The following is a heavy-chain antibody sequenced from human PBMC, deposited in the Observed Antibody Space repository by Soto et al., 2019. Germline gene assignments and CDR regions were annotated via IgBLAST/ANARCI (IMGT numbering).Heavy chain of an antibody. J-gene: IGHJ5*02. D-gene: IGHD6-19*01. V-gene: IGHV4-39*01. Sequence: PSETLSLTCTVSGGSISSSIYYWGWIRHPPGKGLEWIGSIYYSGSTYYNPSLKSRVTISVDTSKNQFSLKLSSVTAADTAVYYCARRYSSGYTNWFDPWGQGTLVTVSS. CDR1: GGSISSSIYY. CDR2: IYYSGST. CDR3: ARRYSSGYTNWFDP.